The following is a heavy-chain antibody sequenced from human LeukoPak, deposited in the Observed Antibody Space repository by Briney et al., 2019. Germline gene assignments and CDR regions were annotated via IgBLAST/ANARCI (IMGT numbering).Heavy chain of an antibody. D-gene: IGHD6-19*01. V-gene: IGHV1-3*01. J-gene: IGHJ4*02. CDR3: ARDWSIAVARAHFDY. Sequence: KFQGRVTITRDTSASTAYMELSSLRPEDTAVYYCARDWSIAVARAHFDYWGQGTLVTVSS.